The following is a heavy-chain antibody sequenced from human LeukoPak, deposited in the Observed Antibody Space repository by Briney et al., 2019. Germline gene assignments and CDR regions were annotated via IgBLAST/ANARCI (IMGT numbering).Heavy chain of an antibody. V-gene: IGHV3-15*01. J-gene: IGHJ4*02. D-gene: IGHD3-10*01. CDR2: IKSKTDGGTT. CDR3: TIDGFTMEIVTHFDY. Sequence: PGGSLRLSCAASGFTFSNAWMSWVRQAPGKGLEWVGRIKSKTDGGTTNYAAPVKGRFTISRDDSKNTLYLQMNSLKTEDTAVYYCTIDGFTMEIVTHFDYWGQGTLVTVSS. CDR1: GFTFSNAW.